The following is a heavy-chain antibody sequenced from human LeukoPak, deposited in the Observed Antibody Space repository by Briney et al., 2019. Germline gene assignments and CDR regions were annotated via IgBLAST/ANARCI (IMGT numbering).Heavy chain of an antibody. D-gene: IGHD3-10*01. V-gene: IGHV3-15*01. CDR3: TTATMIRGVSDY. Sequence: PGRSLRLSCADSGFAFSDAWMSWVRQAPGRGLEWVGRIKSKTDGAATDYAAPVKGRFTISRDDSKNTLFLQMNSLRTEDTAVYYCTTATMIRGVSDYWGQGTLVTVSS. CDR1: GFAFSDAW. J-gene: IGHJ4*02. CDR2: IKSKTDGAAT.